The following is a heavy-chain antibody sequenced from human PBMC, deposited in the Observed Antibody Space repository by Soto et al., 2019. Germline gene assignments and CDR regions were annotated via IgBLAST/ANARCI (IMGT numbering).Heavy chain of an antibody. CDR1: GGSISRDSYY. CDR3: CATGTSSWFES. V-gene: IGHV4-31*06. J-gene: IGHJ5*01. Sequence: QVQLQESGPGLVKPSQTLSLTCSVSGGSISRDSYYWTWIRQHPGKGLEWIGYIYYTGITHYSPSLRTRXXXXXXXXXXXXXXXXXXXXXXXXAVYYCATGTSSWFESWGQGTLVTVSS. CDR2: IYYTGIT. D-gene: IGHD1-1*01.